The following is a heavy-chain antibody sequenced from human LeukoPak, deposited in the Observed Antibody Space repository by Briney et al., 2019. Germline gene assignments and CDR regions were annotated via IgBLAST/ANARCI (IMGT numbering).Heavy chain of an antibody. CDR3: ATDPSGVPLTGYPY. J-gene: IGHJ4*02. CDR2: INPSGGST. V-gene: IGHV1-46*01. D-gene: IGHD3-9*01. Sequence: ASVKVSCKASGYTFTSYYVHWVRQAPGQGLEWMGIINPSGGSTNYAQKFQGRITMTRDTSTSTVYMELSSLRSEGTAVYYCATDPSGVPLTGYPYWGQGTLVTVSS. CDR1: GYTFTSYY.